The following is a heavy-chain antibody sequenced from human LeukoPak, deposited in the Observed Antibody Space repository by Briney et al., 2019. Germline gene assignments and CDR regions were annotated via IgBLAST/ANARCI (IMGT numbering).Heavy chain of an antibody. V-gene: IGHV4-30-4*01. D-gene: IGHD6-19*01. J-gene: IGHJ4*02. CDR3: ARGLLYSSGWYYFDY. Sequence: SETLSLTCAVYGGSFSGYYWSWIRQPPGKGLEWIGYIYYSGSTYYNPSLKSRVTISVATSKNQFSLKLSSVTAADTAVYYCARGLLYSSGWYYFDYWGQGTLVTVSS. CDR2: IYYSGST. CDR1: GGSFSGYY.